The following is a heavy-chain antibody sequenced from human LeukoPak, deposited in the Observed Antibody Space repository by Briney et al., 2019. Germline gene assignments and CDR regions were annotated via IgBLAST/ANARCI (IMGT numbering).Heavy chain of an antibody. CDR1: GFTFRSYW. CDR3: ARDGELGSPADAFDI. CDR2: IKQDGSEK. J-gene: IGHJ3*02. V-gene: IGHV3-7*01. Sequence: GGSLRLSCAASGFTFRSYWMSWVRQYPGKGLEWVANIKQDGSEKYYVDSVKGRFTISRDNAKNSLYLQMNSLRAEDTAVYYCARDGELGSPADAFDIWGQGTMVTVSS. D-gene: IGHD1-26*01.